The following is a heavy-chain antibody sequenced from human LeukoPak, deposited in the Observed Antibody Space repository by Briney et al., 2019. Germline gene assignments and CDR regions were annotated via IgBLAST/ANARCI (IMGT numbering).Heavy chain of an antibody. CDR3: ARIRITIFGVLPNYFDY. CDR1: GDSISSDDYY. CDR2: IYYNGST. V-gene: IGHV4-30-4*08. D-gene: IGHD3-3*01. J-gene: IGHJ4*02. Sequence: SETLSLTCTVSGDSISSDDYYWSWIRQPPGKGLEWIGYIYYNGSTYYNPSLRSRVTLSVHTSKNQFSLELRSVTAADTAVYYCARIRITIFGVLPNYFDYWGQGTLVTVSS.